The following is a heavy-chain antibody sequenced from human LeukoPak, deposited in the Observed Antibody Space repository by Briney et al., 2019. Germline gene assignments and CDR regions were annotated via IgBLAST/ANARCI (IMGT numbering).Heavy chain of an antibody. CDR3: ARDSDSSSWYWAFDI. D-gene: IGHD6-13*01. Sequence: GASVKVSCKASGYTFTTYHIHWVRQAPGQGLEWMGIINPSGGSTNYAQNFHGRVTMTRDMSTSTVYMELSSLRSDDTAVYYCARDSDSSSWYWAFDIWGQGTMVTVSS. V-gene: IGHV1-46*01. J-gene: IGHJ3*02. CDR2: INPSGGST. CDR1: GYTFTTYH.